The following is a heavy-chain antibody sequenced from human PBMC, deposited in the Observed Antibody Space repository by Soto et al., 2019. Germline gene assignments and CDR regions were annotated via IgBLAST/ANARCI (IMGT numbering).Heavy chain of an antibody. Sequence: ASVKVSCKASGYTFTSYGISWVRQATGQGLEWMGWMNPNSGNTGYAQKFQGRVTMTRHTSISTAYMELTSLMSEDTAVYYCARGRGSGWTVTTLDSWGQGTQVTVSS. J-gene: IGHJ4*02. CDR2: MNPNSGNT. CDR3: ARGRGSGWTVTTLDS. V-gene: IGHV1-8*02. CDR1: GYTFTSYG. D-gene: IGHD6-19*01.